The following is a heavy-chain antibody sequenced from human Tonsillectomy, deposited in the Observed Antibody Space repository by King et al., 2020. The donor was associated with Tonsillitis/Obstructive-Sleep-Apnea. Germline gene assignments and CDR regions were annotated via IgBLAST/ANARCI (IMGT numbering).Heavy chain of an antibody. V-gene: IGHV3-53*01. CDR3: ASGYCSGGSCPHYYYMDV. J-gene: IGHJ6*03. Sequence: VQLVESGGGLIQPGGSLRLSCASSGFTVSNNYMSWVRQAPGKGLEWVSVIYFGGSTSYAASVKGRFTISRVNSKNTVYRQMNSLKAEDAAVYYCASGYCSGGSCPHYYYMDVWGKGTTVTVS. CDR2: IYFGGST. D-gene: IGHD2-15*01. CDR1: GFTVSNNY.